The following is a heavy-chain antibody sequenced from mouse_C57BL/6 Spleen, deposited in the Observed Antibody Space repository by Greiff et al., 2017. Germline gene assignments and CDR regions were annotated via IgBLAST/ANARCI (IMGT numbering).Heavy chain of an antibody. V-gene: IGHV1-66*01. J-gene: IGHJ1*03. D-gene: IGHD2-4*01. CDR3: ARLGLRAYFDV. Sequence: VQLQQSGPELVKPGASVKISCKASGYSFTSYYIHWVKQRPGQGLEWIGWIYPGSGNTKYNEKFKGKATLTADTSSSTAYMQLSSLTSEDSAVYYCARLGLRAYFDVWGTGTTVTVSS. CDR2: IYPGSGNT. CDR1: GYSFTSYY.